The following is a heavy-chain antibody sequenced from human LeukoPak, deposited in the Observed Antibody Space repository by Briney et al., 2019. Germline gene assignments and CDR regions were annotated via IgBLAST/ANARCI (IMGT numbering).Heavy chain of an antibody. CDR2: ISPDGRVT. V-gene: IGHV3-7*03. Sequence: GGSLRLTCAVSGFTFGSHWMAWFRQAPGKGLEWLTNISPDGRVTNYVDSIKGRFTISRDNSKNSLYLHLNSLRAEDTAFYYCTRDIGGGFHDYWGQGTLITVSS. J-gene: IGHJ4*02. D-gene: IGHD3-16*01. CDR1: GFTFGSHW. CDR3: TRDIGGGFHDY.